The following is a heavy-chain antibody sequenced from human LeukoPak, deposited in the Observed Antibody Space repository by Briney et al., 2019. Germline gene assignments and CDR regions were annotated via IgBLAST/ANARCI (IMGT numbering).Heavy chain of an antibody. CDR3: ARLGVAGDPSSAKYFQH. CDR1: GYTFTSYA. Sequence: ASAKVSCKASGYTFTSYAISWVRQAPGQGLDWMGWISLYNPKTNYAQKFQGRVTMTTDTSTSTAYMELRSLRSDDTAVYYCARLGVAGDPSSAKYFQHWGQGTLLTVSS. D-gene: IGHD6-19*01. V-gene: IGHV1-18*01. CDR2: ISLYNPKT. J-gene: IGHJ1*01.